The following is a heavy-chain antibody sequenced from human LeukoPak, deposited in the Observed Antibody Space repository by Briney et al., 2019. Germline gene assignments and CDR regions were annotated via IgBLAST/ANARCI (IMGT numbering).Heavy chain of an antibody. CDR1: GYTFTSYY. D-gene: IGHD1-7*01. Sequence: ASVKVSCKASGYTFTSYYMHWVRQAPGEGLEWMGIINPTGGSTSYAQKFQGRVTMTRDTSTSTVYMELSSLRSEDTAVYYCALNWNYAPTTDYWGQGTLVTVSS. V-gene: IGHV1-46*03. CDR3: ALNWNYAPTTDY. CDR2: INPTGGST. J-gene: IGHJ4*02.